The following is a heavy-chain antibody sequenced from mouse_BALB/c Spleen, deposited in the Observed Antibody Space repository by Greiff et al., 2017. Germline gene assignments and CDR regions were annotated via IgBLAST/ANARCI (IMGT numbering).Heavy chain of an antibody. J-gene: IGHJ1*01. V-gene: IGHV1-69*01. CDR1: GYTFTDYW. D-gene: IGHD1-1*01. CDR3: ARRGTTEVTNWYFDV. CDR2: IDTSDSYT. Sequence: QVQLQQPGAELVIPGASVKMSCKASGYTFTDYWMHWVKQRPGQGLEWIGAIDTSDSYTSYNQKFKGKATLTVDESSSTAYMQLSSLTSEDSAVYYCARRGTTEVTNWYFDVWGAGTTVTVSS.